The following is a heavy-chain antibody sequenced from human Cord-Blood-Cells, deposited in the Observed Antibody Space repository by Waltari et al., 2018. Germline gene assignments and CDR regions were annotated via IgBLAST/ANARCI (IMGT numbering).Heavy chain of an antibody. V-gene: IGHV3-66*01. D-gene: IGHD3-16*01. CDR3: ARDQWGPVVY. J-gene: IGHJ4*02. Sequence: EVQLVESGGGLVQPGGSLRLSCAASGFTVSSNYMSWVRQAPGKGLEWVSVIYIGGRTYYADSVKGRFTISRDNSKNTLYLQMNSLRAEDTAVYYCARDQWGPVVYWGQGTLVTVSS. CDR1: GFTVSSNY. CDR2: IYIGGRT.